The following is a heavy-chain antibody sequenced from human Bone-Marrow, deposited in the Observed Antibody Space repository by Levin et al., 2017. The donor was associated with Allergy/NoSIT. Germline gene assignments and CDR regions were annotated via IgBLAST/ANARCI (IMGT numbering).Heavy chain of an antibody. CDR2: VYNSGST. V-gene: IGHV4-59*08. CDR3: ARRFCSGGTCYSGSHGMDV. Sequence: ETLSLTCTVSGDSISSYYWSWIRQPPGKGLEWIGYVYNSGSTNYNPSLKSRVTISVDTSKNQFSLKLSSVTAADTAVYYCARRFCSGGTCYSGSHGMDVWGQGTTVTVSS. D-gene: IGHD2-15*01. CDR1: GDSISSYY. J-gene: IGHJ6*02.